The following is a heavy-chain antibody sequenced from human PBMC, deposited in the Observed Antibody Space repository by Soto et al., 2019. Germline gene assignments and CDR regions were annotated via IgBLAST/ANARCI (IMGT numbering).Heavy chain of an antibody. CDR2: IRSKAYGGTT. Sequence: GGSLRLSCTASGFTFGDYAMSWFRQAPGKGLEWVGFIRSKAYGGTTEYAASVKGRFTISRDDSKSIAYLQMNSLKTEDTAVYYCTRDVSGYSSSWTSRYYYGMDVWGQGTTVTVSS. CDR1: GFTFGDYA. D-gene: IGHD6-13*01. V-gene: IGHV3-49*03. J-gene: IGHJ6*02. CDR3: TRDVSGYSSSWTSRYYYGMDV.